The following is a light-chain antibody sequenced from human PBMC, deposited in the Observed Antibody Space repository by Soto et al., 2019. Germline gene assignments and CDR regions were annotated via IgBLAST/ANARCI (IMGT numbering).Light chain of an antibody. CDR2: NNN. CDR1: NSDIGSNT. V-gene: IGLV1-44*01. J-gene: IGLJ2*01. Sequence: QSVLTQPPSASGTPGQRVTISCSGSNSDIGSNTVNWYQQLPGTAPKLLIYNNNQRPSGVPDRFSGSKSGTSASLAISGLQSEDEADYYCAAWDDSLNGHVVFGGGTKLIVL. CDR3: AAWDDSLNGHVV.